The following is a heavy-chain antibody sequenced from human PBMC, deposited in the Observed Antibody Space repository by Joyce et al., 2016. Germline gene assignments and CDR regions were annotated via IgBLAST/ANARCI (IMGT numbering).Heavy chain of an antibody. CDR1: GCTFSKHN. CDR3: ARRTVTSFDI. V-gene: IGHV3-21*02. J-gene: IGHJ4*02. D-gene: IGHD4-17*01. CDR2: ITNNGTNI. Sequence: EVQLVESGGGLFKPGGSLTLSCAASGCTFSKHNMNWFRQAPGKGLEGVSSITNNGTNIHYADSVRGRCSISRDNAKTSLYLQMNSLRDEDTAVYYCARRTVTSFDIWGQGTLVSVSS.